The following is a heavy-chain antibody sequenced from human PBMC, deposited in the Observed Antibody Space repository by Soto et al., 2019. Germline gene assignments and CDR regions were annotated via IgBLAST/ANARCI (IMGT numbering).Heavy chain of an antibody. J-gene: IGHJ4*02. V-gene: IGHV3-15*07. CDR3: TPVVYADVRLDY. D-gene: IGHD2-8*01. CDR2: IKSNADGGTT. Sequence: GGSLRLSCAASGFTFTNAWLNWVRQTPGKGLEWVGRIKSNADGGTTDYAAPVKGRFTISRDDSKNTLYLQMNSLKTEDTAVYYCTPVVYADVRLDYWGQGTLVTVS. CDR1: GFTFTNAW.